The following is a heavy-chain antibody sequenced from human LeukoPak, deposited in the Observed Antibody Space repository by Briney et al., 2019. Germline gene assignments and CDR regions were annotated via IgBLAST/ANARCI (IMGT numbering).Heavy chain of an antibody. J-gene: IGHJ4*02. D-gene: IGHD2-21*01. V-gene: IGHV3-11*04. Sequence: GGSLRLSCAASGFTFSDYYMSWIRQAPGKGLEWVSYISSSGSTIYYADSVKGRFTISRDNAKNSLYLQMNSLRAEDTAVYNCAPIYCGGDCFDYWGQGTLVTVSS. CDR2: ISSSGSTI. CDR1: GFTFSDYY. CDR3: APIYCGGDCFDY.